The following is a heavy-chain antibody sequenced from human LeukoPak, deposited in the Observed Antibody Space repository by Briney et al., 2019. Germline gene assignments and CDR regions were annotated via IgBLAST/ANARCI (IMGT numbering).Heavy chain of an antibody. CDR2: LSGSGGSS. CDR3: AKERTSEGYFDH. Sequence: PGGSLRLSCAASGFTFSTYAMSWVRQAPGKGLEWVSALSGSGGSSYYADSVRGRFTISRDNSKNTLYLQMNSLRAEDTAVYYCAKERTSEGYFDHWGQGTLVTVSS. V-gene: IGHV3-23*01. CDR1: GFTFSTYA. D-gene: IGHD1-1*01. J-gene: IGHJ4*02.